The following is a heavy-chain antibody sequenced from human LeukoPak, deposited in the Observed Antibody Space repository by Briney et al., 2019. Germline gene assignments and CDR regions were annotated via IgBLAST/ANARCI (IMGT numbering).Heavy chain of an antibody. Sequence: ASVKVSCKAARYTFTSYDINWVRQAPGQGLEWMGWMNPDSGNTGYAQKFQDRVSMTRNTSISTAYMELGGLTSDDTAVYFCARGSHRGYCTTSNCYTVDFWGQGTLVSVSS. CDR3: ARGSHRGYCTTSNCYTVDF. CDR2: MNPDSGNT. V-gene: IGHV1-8*01. CDR1: RYTFTSYD. J-gene: IGHJ4*01. D-gene: IGHD2-2*02.